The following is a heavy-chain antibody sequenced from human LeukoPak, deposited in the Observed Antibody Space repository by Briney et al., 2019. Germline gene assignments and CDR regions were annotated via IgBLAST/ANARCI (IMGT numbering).Heavy chain of an antibody. CDR3: ARALGGDSSGYLPVFGY. Sequence: ASVKVSCKASGYTFTGYYMHWVRQAPGQGLEWMGWINPNSGGTNYAQKFQGWVTMTRDTSISTAYMEPSRLRSDDTAVYYCARALGGDSSGYLPVFGYWGQGTLVTVSS. CDR2: INPNSGGT. J-gene: IGHJ4*02. D-gene: IGHD3-22*01. V-gene: IGHV1-2*04. CDR1: GYTFTGYY.